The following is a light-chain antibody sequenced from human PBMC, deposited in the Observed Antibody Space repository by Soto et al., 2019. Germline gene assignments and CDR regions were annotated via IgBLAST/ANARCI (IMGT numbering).Light chain of an antibody. CDR2: AAS. Sequence: DIQMTQSPSTLSGSLVYRVTITCRASQVISTSLAWYQVKPGKAPKLLIYAASTLESGVPSRFSATVSGTEFSLTITSLQPEDFATYYCQQLFDSPITFGQGTRLEIK. CDR1: QVISTS. V-gene: IGKV1-9*01. CDR3: QQLFDSPIT. J-gene: IGKJ5*01.